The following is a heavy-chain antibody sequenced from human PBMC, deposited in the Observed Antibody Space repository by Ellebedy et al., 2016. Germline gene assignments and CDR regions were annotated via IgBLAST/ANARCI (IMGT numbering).Heavy chain of an antibody. CDR2: IKQDGSEK. Sequence: GGSLRLSXAASEFTFSTYWMSWVRQAPGKGLEWVANIKQDGSEKYYVDSVKGRFTISRDNDKKSLYLQMNSLRAEDTAVYYCARDTRTYFYGSGSHYLSDYWGQGTLVTVSS. CDR1: EFTFSTYW. V-gene: IGHV3-7*01. J-gene: IGHJ4*02. D-gene: IGHD3-10*01. CDR3: ARDTRTYFYGSGSHYLSDY.